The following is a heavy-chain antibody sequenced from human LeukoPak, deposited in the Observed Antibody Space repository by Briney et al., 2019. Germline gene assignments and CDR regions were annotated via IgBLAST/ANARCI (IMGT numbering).Heavy chain of an antibody. J-gene: IGHJ4*02. V-gene: IGHV1-18*01. CDR1: GYTFPSYG. CDR2: INIYNGNT. Sequence: GASVKVSCKATGYTFPSYGINTVRQAPGQGHEWMGWINIYNGNTNYAQKFQGRVTMTTDTSTSTAYMELRSLRSDDTAVYYCAREIVVASMTSRARNYFDYWGRGTLVTVSS. D-gene: IGHD3-22*01. CDR3: AREIVVASMTSRARNYFDY.